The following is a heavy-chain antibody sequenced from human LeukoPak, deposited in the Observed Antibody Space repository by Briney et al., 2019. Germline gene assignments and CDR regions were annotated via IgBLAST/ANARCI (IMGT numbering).Heavy chain of an antibody. CDR2: ISNSGST. CDR3: AREGPTVVDAFDI. CDR1: GFTFSSYA. D-gene: IGHD4-23*01. Sequence: GSLRLSCAASGFTFSSYAMSWVRQAPGKGLEWVSGISNSGSTYYADSVKGRFTISRDNSKNTLYLQMNSLRAEDTAVYYCAREGPTVVDAFDIWGQGTMVTVSS. V-gene: IGHV3-23*01. J-gene: IGHJ3*02.